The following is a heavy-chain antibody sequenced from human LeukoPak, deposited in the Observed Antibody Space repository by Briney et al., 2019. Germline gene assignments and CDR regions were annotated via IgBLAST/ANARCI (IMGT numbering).Heavy chain of an antibody. V-gene: IGHV4-61*05. J-gene: IGHJ3*02. Sequence: SETLSLTCTVSGGSISASNYYWGWIRQPPGRGLEWIGYVYYSGSTNYNPSLKSRVTISVDTSKKQFSLKLSSVTAADTAVYYCARSGYSYGADAVDIWGQGTMVTVSS. D-gene: IGHD5-18*01. CDR1: GGSISASNYY. CDR2: VYYSGST. CDR3: ARSGYSYGADAVDI.